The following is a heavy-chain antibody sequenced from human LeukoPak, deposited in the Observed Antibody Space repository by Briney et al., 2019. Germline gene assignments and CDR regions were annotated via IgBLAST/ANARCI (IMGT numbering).Heavy chain of an antibody. Sequence: SETLSLTCTVSDGSISSANYHWRWIRQPPGKALEWIGYIYYSESTYYNPSLESRVTMSVDTSKNHFSLRLSSVTAADTAVYYCARSNSYDSGGYTFDYWGQGTLVTVSS. J-gene: IGHJ4*02. V-gene: IGHV4-30-4*01. CDR1: DGSISSANYH. CDR2: IYYSEST. CDR3: ARSNSYDSGGYTFDY. D-gene: IGHD3-22*01.